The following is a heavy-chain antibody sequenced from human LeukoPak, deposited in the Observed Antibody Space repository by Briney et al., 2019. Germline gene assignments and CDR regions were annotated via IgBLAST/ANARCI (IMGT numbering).Heavy chain of an antibody. CDR1: GYTFTGYY. Sequence: ASVKVSCKPSGYTFTGYYMHWVGQAPGQGLEWMGWIDPNSGGTNYAQKFQGRVTMTRDTSIGTAYMELSGLTSDDTAVYYCARAALGGAWHTWGQGTLVTVSS. D-gene: IGHD3-16*01. J-gene: IGHJ5*02. CDR3: ARAALGGAWHT. V-gene: IGHV1-2*02. CDR2: IDPNSGGT.